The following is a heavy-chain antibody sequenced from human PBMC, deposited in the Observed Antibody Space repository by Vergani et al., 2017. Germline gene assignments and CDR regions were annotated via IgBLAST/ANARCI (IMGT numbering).Heavy chain of an antibody. Sequence: EVQLLESGGGLVQPGGSLRLSCGASGFTFSSYAMSWVRQAPGKGLEWVSGISASGGTTYYADSVKGRFTISRDNSKNTLYLQMNSLRAEDTAVYYCSKDPSSGSPYYFDYWGQGTLVTVSS. D-gene: IGHD1-26*01. J-gene: IGHJ4*02. CDR2: ISASGGTT. V-gene: IGHV3-23*01. CDR3: SKDPSSGSPYYFDY. CDR1: GFTFSSYA.